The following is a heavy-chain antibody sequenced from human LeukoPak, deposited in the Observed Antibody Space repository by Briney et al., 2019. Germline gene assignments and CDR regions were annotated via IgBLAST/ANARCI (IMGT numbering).Heavy chain of an antibody. CDR3: ARRIQQQLAPRTNWFDP. CDR2: IKEDGNEK. CDR1: GFTFNNYW. V-gene: IGHV3-7*01. Sequence: GSLRLSCEASGFTFNNYWMSWVRQAPGKGLEWVANIKEDGNEKYYVDSVKGRFIISRDNAKSAVYLQMNSLRAEDTAVYYCARRIQQQLAPRTNWFDPWGQGTLVTVSS. D-gene: IGHD6-13*01. J-gene: IGHJ5*02.